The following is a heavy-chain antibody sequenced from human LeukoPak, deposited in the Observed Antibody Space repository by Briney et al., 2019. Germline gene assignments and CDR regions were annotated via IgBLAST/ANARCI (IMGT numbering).Heavy chain of an antibody. CDR1: GLTFSSYA. CDR2: ISGSGGST. CDR3: AKRSTYCSSITCSDFDH. Sequence: PGGSLRLSCAASGLTFSSYAMSWVRQAPGKGLEWVSAISGSGGSTYYADSVKGRFTISRDNSKNTLYLQMNSLRAEDTAVYHCAKRSTYCSSITCSDFDHWGQGTLVTVSS. D-gene: IGHD2-2*01. J-gene: IGHJ4*02. V-gene: IGHV3-23*01.